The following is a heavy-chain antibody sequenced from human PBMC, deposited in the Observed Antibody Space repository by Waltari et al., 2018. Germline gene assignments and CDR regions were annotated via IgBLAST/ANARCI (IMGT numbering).Heavy chain of an antibody. CDR3: AKDSLFRVTTFGYMDV. D-gene: IGHD3-16*01. J-gene: IGHJ6*03. V-gene: IGHV3-30*02. CDR1: GFTFNDHG. Sequence: QVQLVESGGGVVQPGGSLRLSCAASGFTFNDHGMHWVRQAPGKGLEWVAFVGFDGSNQYYADSVKGRFTISRDNSKNTLYLQMNSLRPEDTAVYYCAKDSLFRVTTFGYMDVWGKGTTVTVSS. CDR2: VGFDGSNQ.